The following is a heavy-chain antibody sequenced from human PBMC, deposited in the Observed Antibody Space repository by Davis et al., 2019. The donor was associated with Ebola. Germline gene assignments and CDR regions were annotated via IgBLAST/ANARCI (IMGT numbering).Heavy chain of an antibody. CDR1: GYTFNSHG. CDR3: ARGGPYSSSTRGVDY. CDR2: ISAYNGNT. V-gene: IGHV1-18*01. Sequence: ASVKVSCKASGYTFNSHGISWVRQAPGQGLEWMGWISAYNGNTNYAQNLQGRVTMTTDTSTSTAYMELRSLRSDDTAVYYCARGGPYSSSTRGVDYWGQGTLVTVSS. J-gene: IGHJ4*02. D-gene: IGHD6-6*01.